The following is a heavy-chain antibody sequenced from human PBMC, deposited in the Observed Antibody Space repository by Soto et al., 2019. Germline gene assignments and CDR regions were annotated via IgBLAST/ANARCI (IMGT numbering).Heavy chain of an antibody. D-gene: IGHD5-18*01. J-gene: IGHJ4*02. CDR1: GFTFSSYA. Sequence: GGSLRLSCAASGFTFSSYAMHWVRQAPGKGLEWVAVISYDGSNKFYADSVKGRFTISRDNSKNTLYLQMNSLRAEDTAVYYCARSPYSYGPIDYWGQGTLVTVSS. CDR2: ISYDGSNK. V-gene: IGHV3-30*14. CDR3: ARSPYSYGPIDY.